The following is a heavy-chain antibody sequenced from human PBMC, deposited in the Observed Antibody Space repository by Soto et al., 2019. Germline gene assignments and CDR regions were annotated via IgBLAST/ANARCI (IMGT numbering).Heavy chain of an antibody. J-gene: IGHJ4*02. D-gene: IGHD3-16*02. Sequence: GGSLRLSCAASGFTFSSCSMSWVRQAPGEGLEWVSLINRDGYTYYADSVKGRFTISRDNSKNTLYLQMNSLRAEDTAVYYCAKGGGQLSLNFDYWGQGTLVTVS. CDR2: INRDGYT. V-gene: IGHV3-66*01. CDR1: GFTFSSCS. CDR3: AKGGGQLSLNFDY.